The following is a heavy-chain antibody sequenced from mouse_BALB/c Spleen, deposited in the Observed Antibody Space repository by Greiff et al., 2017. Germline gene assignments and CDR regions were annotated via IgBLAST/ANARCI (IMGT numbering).Heavy chain of an antibody. J-gene: IGHJ2*01. CDR1: GFTFSSYA. CDR3: ARWAYGSRDPIYFDY. CDR2: ISSGGSYT. D-gene: IGHD1-1*01. V-gene: IGHV5-9-4*01. Sequence: DVMLVESGGGLVKPGGSLKLSCAASGFTFSSYAMSWVRQSPEKRLEWVAEISSGGSYTYYPDTVTGRFTISRDNAKNTLYLEMSSLRSEDTAMYYCARWAYGSRDPIYFDYWGQGTTLTVSS.